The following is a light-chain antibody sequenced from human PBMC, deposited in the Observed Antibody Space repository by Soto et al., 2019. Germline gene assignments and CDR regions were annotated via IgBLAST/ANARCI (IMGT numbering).Light chain of an antibody. CDR3: HVWDISGEQVV. CDR2: ADN. J-gene: IGLJ3*02. CDR1: TFGGKT. V-gene: IGLV3-21*02. Sequence: SYELTQPPSVSVAPGQTATLTCGADTFGGKTVHWYQKKPGQAALVVVFADNDRPPGIPARFSAFNSGNTATLAISMVEDGDEADYYCHVWDISGEQVVFGGGTKLTVL.